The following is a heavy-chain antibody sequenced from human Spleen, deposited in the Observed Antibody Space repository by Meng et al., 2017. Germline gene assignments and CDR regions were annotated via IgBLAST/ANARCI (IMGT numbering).Heavy chain of an antibody. CDR2: MYYSGST. Sequence: QVQLQRCGPRLVTASGTPSLTAAVSGGSISSVGYSWSWIRQHPGKGLEWIGHMYYSGSTYYNPSLKSRVTISVDTSKNQFSLKLSSVTGADTAVYYCARVAMTDTAMIPWGQGTLVTVSS. CDR3: ARVAMTDTAMIP. CDR1: GGSISSVGYS. V-gene: IGHV4-31*11. D-gene: IGHD5-18*01. J-gene: IGHJ5*02.